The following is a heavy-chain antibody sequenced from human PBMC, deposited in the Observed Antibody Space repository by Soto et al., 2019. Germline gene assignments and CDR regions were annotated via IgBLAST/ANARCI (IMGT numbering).Heavy chain of an antibody. V-gene: IGHV4-31*03. CDR3: ARXXYXXXXXXXPRFDP. Sequence: QVQLQESGPGLVKPSQTLSLTCTVSGGSISSGGYYWSWIRQHPGKGLEWIGYIYYSGSTYYNPSLKSRVTISVDTSKNQFSLKLSSXTAADXAXXXXARXXYXXXXXXXPRFDPWGQGTLVTVSS. CDR1: GGSISSGGYY. CDR2: IYYSGST. D-gene: IGHD2-15*01. J-gene: IGHJ5*02.